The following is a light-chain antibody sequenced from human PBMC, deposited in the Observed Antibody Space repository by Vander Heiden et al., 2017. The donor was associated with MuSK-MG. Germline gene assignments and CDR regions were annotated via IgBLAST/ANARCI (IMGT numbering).Light chain of an antibody. CDR3: QYRHGMPLT. CDR1: QSISSY. Sequence: HFPSSLSASVGDRVTITCRASQSISSYLNCYQQNPGKAPKLLIYAASSLQSGVPSRFSGSASAKDFTPTLSIRHPEECSKYYCQYRHGMPLTFGGGTKVEIK. J-gene: IGKJ4*01. CDR2: AAS. V-gene: IGKV1-39*01.